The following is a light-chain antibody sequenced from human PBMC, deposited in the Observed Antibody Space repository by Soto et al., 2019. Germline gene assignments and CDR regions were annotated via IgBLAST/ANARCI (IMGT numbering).Light chain of an antibody. V-gene: IGLV2-14*01. J-gene: IGLJ3*02. CDR2: QVS. CDR1: SSDVGGYNY. Sequence: QSVLTQPASVSGSPGQSITISCTGTSSDVGGYNYVSWYQHHPGKAPKLMIYQVSNRASGISYRFSGSKSGNTASLSISGLQAEDEADYYCSSYSGATTLVVFGGGTKLTVL. CDR3: SSYSGATTLVV.